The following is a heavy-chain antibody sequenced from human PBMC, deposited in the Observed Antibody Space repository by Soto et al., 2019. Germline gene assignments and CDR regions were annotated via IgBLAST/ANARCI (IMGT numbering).Heavy chain of an antibody. J-gene: IGHJ4*02. Sequence: QVQLVQSGAEAKKPGSSVKVSCKASGGTFSSYAISWVRQAPGQGLEWMGGIIPIFGTANYAQKFQGRVTITADESTSTAYMELSSLRSEDTAVYYCARAPSYCSGGSCYEGAFDYWGQGTLVTVSS. CDR3: ARAPSYCSGGSCYEGAFDY. CDR2: IIPIFGTA. D-gene: IGHD2-15*01. CDR1: GGTFSSYA. V-gene: IGHV1-69*01.